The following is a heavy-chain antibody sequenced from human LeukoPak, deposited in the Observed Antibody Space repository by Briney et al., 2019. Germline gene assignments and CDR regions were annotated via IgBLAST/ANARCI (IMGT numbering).Heavy chain of an antibody. J-gene: IGHJ3*02. CDR2: ISGSGLST. Sequence: GGSLRLSYAASGFTFSSYAMSWVRQAPGKGLEWVSAISGSGLSTYYADSVKGRFSISRDNSKNTLYLQMNSLRAEDTAVYYCAKAYTSGSYFIDDAFDIWGQGTMVTASS. V-gene: IGHV3-23*01. D-gene: IGHD3-10*01. CDR1: GFTFSSYA. CDR3: AKAYTSGSYFIDDAFDI.